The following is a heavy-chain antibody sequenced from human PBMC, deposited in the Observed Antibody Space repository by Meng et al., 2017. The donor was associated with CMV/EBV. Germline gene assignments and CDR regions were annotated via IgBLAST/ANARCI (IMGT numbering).Heavy chain of an antibody. CDR2: INHSGST. CDR3: ARGVGATGKADY. V-gene: IGHV4-34*01. CDR1: GGSFSGYY. J-gene: IGHJ4*02. D-gene: IGHD1-26*01. Sequence: VQLQQCVAVLLRPSETQSLTCAVYGGSFSGYYWSWIRQPPGKGLEWSGEINHSGSTNYNPSLKSRVTISVDTSKNQFSLKLSSVTAADTAVYYCARGVGATGKADYWGQGTLVTVSS.